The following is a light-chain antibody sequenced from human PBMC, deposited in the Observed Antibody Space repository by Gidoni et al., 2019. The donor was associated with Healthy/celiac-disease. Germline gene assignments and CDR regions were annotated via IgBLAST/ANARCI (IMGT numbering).Light chain of an antibody. CDR3: QKYNSAPLT. V-gene: IGKV1-27*01. CDR1: QGISNY. J-gene: IGKJ4*01. CDR2: AAS. Sequence: DIQMTQSPSSLSASVGDRVTITCRAIQGISNYLAWYQQKPGKVPKLLIYAASTLQSGVPSRFSGSGSAAGFTLTISSLQPEDVATYYCQKYNSAPLTFGGGTKVEIK.